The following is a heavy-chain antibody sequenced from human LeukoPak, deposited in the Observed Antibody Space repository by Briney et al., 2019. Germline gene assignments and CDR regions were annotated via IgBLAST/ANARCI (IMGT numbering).Heavy chain of an antibody. J-gene: IGHJ4*02. CDR3: ARDGLLGEALDY. Sequence: GGSLRLSCAASGFTFSSYAMHWVRQAPSKGLEWVAVISYDGSSKYYADSVKGRFTISRDNSKNTLYLQMDSLRAEDTAVYYCARDGLLGEALDYWGQGTLVTVSS. D-gene: IGHD3/OR15-3a*01. V-gene: IGHV3-30-3*01. CDR2: ISYDGSSK. CDR1: GFTFSSYA.